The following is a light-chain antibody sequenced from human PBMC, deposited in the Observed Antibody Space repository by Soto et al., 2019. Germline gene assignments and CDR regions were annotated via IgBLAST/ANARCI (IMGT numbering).Light chain of an antibody. CDR1: SSDVGGYNY. J-gene: IGLJ3*02. CDR2: AVN. Sequence: QSALTQPRSVSGSPGESVTISCTGTSSDVGGYNYVSWYQQHPGKAPKLLIYAVNMRPSGVPDRFSGSKSGNTASLTFSGLQAEDEADYSCCSYAGSYTWVFGGGTKLTVL. V-gene: IGLV2-11*01. CDR3: CSYAGSYTWV.